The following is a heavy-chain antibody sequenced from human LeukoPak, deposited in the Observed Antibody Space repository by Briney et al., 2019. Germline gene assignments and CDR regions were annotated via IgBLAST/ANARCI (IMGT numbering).Heavy chain of an antibody. CDR1: GGSISSSSYY. V-gene: IGHV4-39*07. Sequence: SETLSLTCTVSGGSISSSSYYWGWIRQPPGKGLEWIGSIFYTGSTYYNPSLKSRVTISVDTSKNQFSLKLSSVTAADTAVYYCARAPYYYGSGGWFDPWGQGTLVTVSS. J-gene: IGHJ5*02. CDR2: IFYTGST. CDR3: ARAPYYYGSGGWFDP. D-gene: IGHD3-10*01.